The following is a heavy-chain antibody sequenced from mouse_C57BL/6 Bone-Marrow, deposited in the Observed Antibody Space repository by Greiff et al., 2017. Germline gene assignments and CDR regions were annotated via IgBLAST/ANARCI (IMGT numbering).Heavy chain of an antibody. Sequence: QVQLQQSGAELVRPGASVKLSCKASGYTFTDYYINWVKQRPGQGLEWIARIYPGSGTTYYNEKFKGKATLTAEKSSSTAYMQLSSLTSEDSAVYFCARAYSFDYWGQGTTLTVSS. CDR3: ARAYSFDY. J-gene: IGHJ2*01. CDR2: IYPGSGTT. CDR1: GYTFTDYY. V-gene: IGHV1-76*01.